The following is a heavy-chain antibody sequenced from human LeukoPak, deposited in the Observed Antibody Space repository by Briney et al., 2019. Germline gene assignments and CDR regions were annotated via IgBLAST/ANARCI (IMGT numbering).Heavy chain of an antibody. J-gene: IGHJ5*02. D-gene: IGHD2-15*01. CDR2: ISAYNGNT. CDR1: GYTFTSYG. CDR3: ARVPVVVVAAMEGNWFDP. Sequence: ASVKVSCKASGYTFTSYGISWVRQAPGQGLEWMGWISAYNGNTNYAQKLQGRVTMTTDTSTSTAYMELRSLRSDDTAVYYCARVPVVVVAAMEGNWFDPWGQGTLVTVSS. V-gene: IGHV1-18*01.